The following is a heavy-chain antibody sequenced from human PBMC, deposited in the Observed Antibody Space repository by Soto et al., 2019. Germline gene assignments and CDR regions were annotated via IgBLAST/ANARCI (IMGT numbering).Heavy chain of an antibody. CDR2: ISYDGSDK. CDR3: GAGQYFSDY. J-gene: IGHJ4*02. V-gene: IGHV3-30*03. D-gene: IGHD6-13*01. Sequence: QVQLVESGGGVVQPGRSLRLSCAASGFTFSSYGMHWVRQAPGKGLEWVALISYDGSDKYYADSVKGRVTISRDNSKNPLYLQMKRQRFEDTAVYYCGAGQYFSDYWGQGTLVTVSS. CDR1: GFTFSSYG.